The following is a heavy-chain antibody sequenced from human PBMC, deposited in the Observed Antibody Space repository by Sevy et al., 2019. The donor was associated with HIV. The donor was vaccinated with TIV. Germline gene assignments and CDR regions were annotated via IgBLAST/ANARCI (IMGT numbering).Heavy chain of an antibody. CDR1: GFTFDDYA. J-gene: IGHJ4*02. Sequence: GGSLRLSCAASGFTFDDYAMHWVRQAPGKGLDWVSGISWNSGSIGYADSVKGRFTISRDNAKNSLYLQMNSLRAEDTALYYCAKDTGSTPYSGVFDYWGQGTLVTVSS. CDR3: AKDTGSTPYSGVFDY. CDR2: ISWNSGSI. D-gene: IGHD2-15*01. V-gene: IGHV3-9*01.